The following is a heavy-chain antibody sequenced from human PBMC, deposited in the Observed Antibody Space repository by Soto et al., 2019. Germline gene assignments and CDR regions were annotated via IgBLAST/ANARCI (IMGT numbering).Heavy chain of an antibody. CDR2: ISAYNGNT. Sequence: ASVKVSCKASGYTFTSYGISWVRQAPGQGLEWMGWISAYNGNTNYAQKLQGRVTMTTDTSTSTAYMELRSLRSDDTAVYYCARGGYYDSSGYYYGPAGFDAWGQGTLVTVSS. CDR1: GYTFTSYG. J-gene: IGHJ5*02. V-gene: IGHV1-18*04. CDR3: ARGGYYDSSGYYYGPAGFDA. D-gene: IGHD3-22*01.